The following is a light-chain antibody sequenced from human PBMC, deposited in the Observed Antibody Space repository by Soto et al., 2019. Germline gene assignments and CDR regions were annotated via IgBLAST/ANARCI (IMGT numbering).Light chain of an antibody. Sequence: ILMTQSPLSLTVTPGEPASISCRSSRSLLKANGYTYLDWYLQKPGQSPQLLIYLGSNRSSGVPDRFSGSGSGTDFTLKISRVEAEDVGVYYCMQALQTPRTVGQGTKV. CDR2: LGS. CDR3: MQALQTPRT. CDR1: RSLLKANGYTY. J-gene: IGKJ1*01. V-gene: IGKV2-28*01.